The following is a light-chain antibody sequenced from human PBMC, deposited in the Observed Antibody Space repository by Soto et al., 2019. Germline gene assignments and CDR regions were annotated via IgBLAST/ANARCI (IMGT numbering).Light chain of an antibody. J-gene: IGLJ1*01. Sequence: ALTQPASVSGSPGQSITISCTGTSSDVGGYNYVCWYQQHPGKAPKLMIYEVSNRPSGVSTRFSGSKSGNTASLTISGLQAEDEADYYCSSYTSSSTLYVFGTGTKVTVL. CDR1: SSDVGGYNY. CDR2: EVS. V-gene: IGLV2-14*01. CDR3: SSYTSSSTLYV.